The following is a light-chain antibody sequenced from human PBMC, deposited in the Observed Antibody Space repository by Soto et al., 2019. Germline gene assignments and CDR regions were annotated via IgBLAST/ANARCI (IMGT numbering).Light chain of an antibody. CDR3: SSYAGSYKYV. J-gene: IGLJ1*01. Sequence: SALTQPRSVSGSPGQSVTISCTGTSSDVGGYSYVSWYQQHPGKAPKLMIYDVSKRPSGVPDRFSGSKSGNTASLTISGLQADDEADYYCSSYAGSYKYVFGTGTKLTVL. CDR1: SSDVGGYSY. CDR2: DVS. V-gene: IGLV2-11*01.